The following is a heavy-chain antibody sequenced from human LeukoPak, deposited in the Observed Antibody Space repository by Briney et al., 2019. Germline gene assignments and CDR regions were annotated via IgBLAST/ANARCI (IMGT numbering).Heavy chain of an antibody. Sequence: GGSLRLSCAASGFTFSSCGMHWVRQAPGKGLEWVAFIRYDGSNKYYADSVKGRFTISRDNSKNTLYLQMNSLRAEDTAVYYCAKDGTIAAFVWAYNWFDPWGQGTLVTVSS. CDR2: IRYDGSNK. J-gene: IGHJ5*02. CDR1: GFTFSSCG. D-gene: IGHD6-6*01. V-gene: IGHV3-30*02. CDR3: AKDGTIAAFVWAYNWFDP.